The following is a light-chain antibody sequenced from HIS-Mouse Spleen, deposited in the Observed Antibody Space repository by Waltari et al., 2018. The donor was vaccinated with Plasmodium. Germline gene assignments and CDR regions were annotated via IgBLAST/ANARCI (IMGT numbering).Light chain of an antibody. CDR2: EGS. J-gene: IGLJ2*01. CDR3: CSYAGSSTLVV. CDR1: TPDVGGYYL. Sequence: QSPLTQPASAFWSAGQSSTTFSTGTTPDVGGYYLLSSYQQHPGQAPELKIYEGSKRPSGVPNRFSGSKSGNTASLTISGLQAEDEADYYCCSYAGSSTLVVFGGGTKLTVL. V-gene: IGLV2-23*03.